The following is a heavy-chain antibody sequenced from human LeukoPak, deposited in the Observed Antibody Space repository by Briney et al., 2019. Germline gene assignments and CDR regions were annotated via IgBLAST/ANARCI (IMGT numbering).Heavy chain of an antibody. D-gene: IGHD2-15*01. CDR3: ARYGSYYYYYMDV. J-gene: IGHJ6*03. Sequence: SETLSLTCTVSGDSISSRSYYWGWIRQPPGKGLEWIGSIYYSGSTYYNPSLKSRVTISVDTSKNQVSLKLSPVTAADTAVYYCARYGSYYYYYMDVWGQGTLVTVSS. V-gene: IGHV4-39*07. CDR1: GDSISSRSYY. CDR2: IYYSGST.